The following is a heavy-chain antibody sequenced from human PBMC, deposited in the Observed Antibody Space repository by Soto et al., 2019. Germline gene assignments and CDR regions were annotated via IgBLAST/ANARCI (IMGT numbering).Heavy chain of an antibody. CDR1: GGSFSGYY. CDR3: ARGRYYGSGSYYNPGKGWFDP. J-gene: IGHJ5*02. Sequence: SETLSLTCAVYGGSFSGYYWSWIRQPPGKGLEWIGEINHSGSTNYNPSLKSRVTISVDTSKNQFSLKLSSVTAADTAVYYCARGRYYGSGSYYNPGKGWFDPWGQGTLVTVSS. CDR2: INHSGST. V-gene: IGHV4-34*01. D-gene: IGHD3-10*01.